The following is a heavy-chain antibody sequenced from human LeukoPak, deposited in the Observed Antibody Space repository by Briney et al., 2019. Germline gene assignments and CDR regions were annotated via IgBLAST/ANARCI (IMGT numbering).Heavy chain of an antibody. Sequence: PSETLSLTCTVSGVSISSYYWSSLPQPPGESLEWIGYIYYSGDTPYNPSLKSRVTLSVDTDKNQFSPQLRFVTTADTAVYYCVRGPYGASISKWFDPWGQGTQVIVSP. D-gene: IGHD4/OR15-4a*01. CDR1: GVSISSYY. CDR3: VRGPYGASISKWFDP. V-gene: IGHV4-59*01. CDR2: IYYSGDT. J-gene: IGHJ5*02.